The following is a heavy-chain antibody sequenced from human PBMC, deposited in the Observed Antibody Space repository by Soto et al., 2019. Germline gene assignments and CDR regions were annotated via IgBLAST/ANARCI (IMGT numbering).Heavy chain of an antibody. CDR3: VKSHCLCSYYNWFQS. CDR2: ISWNSDTI. Sequence: EVQLVESGGGLVQPGRSLRLSCAASGFAFENYAIHWVRQAPGTGLQWVSGISWNSDTIGYADSVTGRFTISRDNAKNPVYLQMHSLRPEDTALYYCVKSHCLCSYYNWFQSWGQGTLVTISS. J-gene: IGHJ5*01. CDR1: GFAFENYA. V-gene: IGHV3-9*01. D-gene: IGHD3-3*02.